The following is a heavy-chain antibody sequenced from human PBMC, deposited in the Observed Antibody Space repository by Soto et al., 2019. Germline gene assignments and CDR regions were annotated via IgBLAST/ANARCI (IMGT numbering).Heavy chain of an antibody. CDR3: ARSYCGGDCPNNWFDP. J-gene: IGHJ5*02. CDR1: GYIFSGYY. D-gene: IGHD2-21*02. CDR2: INPSGGSA. V-gene: IGHV1-46*01. Sequence: GASVKVSCKAAGYIFSGYYMHWVRQVPGEGREWMGIINPSGGSAIYAQECQCRVTMTMATSTSTVYMELSRLRSEDTAMYYCARSYCGGDCPNNWFDPSGQGTLVTVSS.